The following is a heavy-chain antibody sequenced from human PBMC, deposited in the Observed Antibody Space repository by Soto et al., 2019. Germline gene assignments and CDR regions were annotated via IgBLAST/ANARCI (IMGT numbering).Heavy chain of an antibody. CDR1: GGSFTRNNW. CDR3: ASRDPGTSVDY. D-gene: IGHD1-7*01. J-gene: IGHJ4*02. Sequence: PSETLSLTCAVAGGSFTRNNWWTWVRQPPGQGLEWSGKIYRTGSTNYNPSRKSRVTISLDKSENQFSLKVTSLTAADMAVYYCASRDPGTSVDYWGQGTLVTVSS. CDR2: IYRTGST. V-gene: IGHV4-4*02.